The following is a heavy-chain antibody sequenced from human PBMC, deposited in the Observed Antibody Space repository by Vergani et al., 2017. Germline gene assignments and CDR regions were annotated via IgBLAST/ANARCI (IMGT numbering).Heavy chain of an antibody. CDR2: INPNGDAT. CDR3: ARDHQGPTTLDY. Sequence: QVQLVQSGAEVKKPGSSVKVSCKTSGYTFTGYYIHWMRQAPGQGLEWIGWINPNGDATHYAQNFRGRVTLTRDTSSTTAYMDLASLTSDDTAIYYCARDHQGPTTLDYWGQGSLVTVSS. V-gene: IGHV1-2*02. CDR1: GYTFTGYY. D-gene: IGHD1-26*01. J-gene: IGHJ4*02.